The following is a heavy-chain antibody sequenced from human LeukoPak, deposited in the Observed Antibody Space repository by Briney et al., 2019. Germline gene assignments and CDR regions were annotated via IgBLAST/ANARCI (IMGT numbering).Heavy chain of an antibody. CDR1: GYTFTHYY. V-gene: IGHV1-2*02. Sequence: AVPVSYMASGYTFTHYYIHWVGQAPAQGRDWMAWMNPNSGDTRYAQKFQGRVTMTRDTYISTAYVEVRRLRFDDTAVYYCSRNKEGKSFDYWGQGTLVTVSS. J-gene: IGHJ4*02. CDR3: SRNKEGKSFDY. CDR2: MNPNSGDT.